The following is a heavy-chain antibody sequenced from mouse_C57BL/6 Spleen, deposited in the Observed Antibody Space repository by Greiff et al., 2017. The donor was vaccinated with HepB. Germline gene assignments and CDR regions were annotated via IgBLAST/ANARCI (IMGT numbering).Heavy chain of an antibody. CDR1: GYAFSSYW. CDR3: ARSGYYGPYYFDY. J-gene: IGHJ2*01. CDR2: IYPGDGDT. Sequence: QVQLQQSGAELVKPGASVKISCKASGYAFSSYWMNWVKQRPGKGLEWIGQIYPGDGDTNYNGKFKGKATLTADKSSSTAYMQLSSLTSEDSAVYFCARSGYYGPYYFDYWGQGTTLTVSS. D-gene: IGHD1-2*01. V-gene: IGHV1-80*01.